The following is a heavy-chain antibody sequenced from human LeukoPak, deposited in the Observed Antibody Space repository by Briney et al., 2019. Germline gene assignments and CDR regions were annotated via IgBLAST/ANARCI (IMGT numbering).Heavy chain of an antibody. V-gene: IGHV3-30*02. CDR3: AKGSLRYFDWSYFDY. Sequence: GGSLRLSCAASGFTFSSYGMHWVRQAPGKGLEWVAFIRYDGSNKYYADSVKGRFTISRDNSKNTLYLQMNSLRAEDTAVYYCAKGSLRYFDWSYFDYWGQGTLATVSS. CDR1: GFTFSSYG. CDR2: IRYDGSNK. J-gene: IGHJ4*02. D-gene: IGHD3-9*01.